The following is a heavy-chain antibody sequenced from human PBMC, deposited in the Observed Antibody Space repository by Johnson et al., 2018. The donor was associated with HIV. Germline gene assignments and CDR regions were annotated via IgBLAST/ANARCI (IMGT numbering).Heavy chain of an antibody. D-gene: IGHD1-26*01. J-gene: IGHJ3*01. CDR2: IKSKTDGGTT. CDR1: GFTFINAW. V-gene: IGHV3-15*01. CDR3: AKESKWESRTPHAFDF. Sequence: VQLVESGGGLVKPGGSLRLSCAASGFTFINAWMSWVRQAPGKGLEWVGRIKSKTDGGTTDYAAPVKGRFTISRDDSKNTLFLQMKSLRAEDTAVYYCAKESKWESRTPHAFDFWGQGTVVTVSS.